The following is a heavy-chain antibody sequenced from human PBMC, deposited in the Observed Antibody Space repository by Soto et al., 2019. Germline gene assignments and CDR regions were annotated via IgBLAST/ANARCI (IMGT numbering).Heavy chain of an antibody. CDR1: GFSLTSRPVG. Sequence: QITLKESGPTRVKPTQTLTLTCSFSGFSLTSRPVGVAWIRQPPGKALEWLAVIYWDDDKRYSPSLKSRLTFAKDTPKNQVVLTLAYMDAAGTATYLCARRGDMNGNSDQGCLENWGQGILVTVAS. V-gene: IGHV2-5*02. D-gene: IGHD2-8*01. J-gene: IGHJ1*01. CDR2: IYWDDDK. CDR3: ARRGDMNGNSDQGCLEN.